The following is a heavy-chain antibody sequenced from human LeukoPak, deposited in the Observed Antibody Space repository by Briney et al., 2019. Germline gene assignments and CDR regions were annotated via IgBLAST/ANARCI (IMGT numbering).Heavy chain of an antibody. Sequence: SETLSLTCSVSGGSINSNYWAWIRQPPGKALEWIGYMYYTWRTQCKPSLKSRVTISLPTYKNAFSPKLNSVTAADTAVYYCARVSVVYGMDVWGRGTTVTVSS. CDR1: GGSINSNY. CDR3: ARVSVVYGMDV. J-gene: IGHJ6*01. V-gene: IGHV4-59*01. CDR2: MYYTWRT.